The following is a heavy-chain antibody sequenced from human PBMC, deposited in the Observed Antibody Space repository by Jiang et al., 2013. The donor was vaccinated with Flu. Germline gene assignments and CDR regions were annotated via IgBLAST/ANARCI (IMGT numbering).Heavy chain of an antibody. V-gene: IGHV6-1*01. CDR2: TYYRSKWSN. CDR3: ARVTSGIFDY. J-gene: IGHJ4*02. CDR1: GDSVSSNFVT. Sequence: SQTLSLTCAISGDSVSSNFVTWNWIRQSPSRGLEWLGRTYYRSKWSNDYAVSLKSRITINPDTSKNQFSLQLNSVTPEDTAIYYCARVTSGIFDYWGQGTLVTVSS. D-gene: IGHD6-13*01.